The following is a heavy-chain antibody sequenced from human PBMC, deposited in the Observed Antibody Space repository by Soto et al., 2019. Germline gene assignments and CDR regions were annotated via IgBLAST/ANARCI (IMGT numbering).Heavy chain of an antibody. CDR2: IYSGGNP. D-gene: IGHD2-21*01. CDR1: GFSVGGHY. CDR3: ARGPNSDC. V-gene: IGHV3-53*01. Sequence: LRLSCAASGFSVGGHYMSWVRQAPGKGLELVSRIYSGGNPFYADSMKGRFTLSRDNSNNMLYLQMDSLRTEDTAVYYCARGPNSDCWGQGTLVTVSS. J-gene: IGHJ4*02.